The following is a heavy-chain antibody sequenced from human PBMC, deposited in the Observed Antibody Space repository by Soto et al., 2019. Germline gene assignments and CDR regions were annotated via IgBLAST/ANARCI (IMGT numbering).Heavy chain of an antibody. CDR1: GFSLATSGVG. J-gene: IGHJ4*02. CDR3: PHSPSCGFTSCYGMAFFDH. V-gene: IGHV2-5*02. CDR2: VYWDDDK. D-gene: IGHD2-2*01. Sequence: QITLEESGPTLVKPTQTLTLTCSFSGFSLATSGVGVGWIRQPPGQALEWLAIVYWDDDKKYSPSLASRLTVTWDTSKTRVVLTVPNMDPPDTGPYSCPHSPSCGFTSCYGMAFFDHWGRESWSPSPQ.